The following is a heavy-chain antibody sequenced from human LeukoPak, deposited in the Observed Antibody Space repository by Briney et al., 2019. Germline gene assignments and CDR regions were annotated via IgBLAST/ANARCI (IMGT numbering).Heavy chain of an antibody. Sequence: GGSLRLSCAASGFTFSTYSMNWVRQAPGKGLEWVSSISSSSSYIYYADSVKGRFTISRDNAKNSLYLQMNSLRAEDTAVYYCARDVKSYTSGASYFDYWGQGSLVTVSS. CDR2: ISSSSSYI. D-gene: IGHD6-19*01. CDR3: ARDVKSYTSGASYFDY. V-gene: IGHV3-21*01. J-gene: IGHJ4*02. CDR1: GFTFSTYS.